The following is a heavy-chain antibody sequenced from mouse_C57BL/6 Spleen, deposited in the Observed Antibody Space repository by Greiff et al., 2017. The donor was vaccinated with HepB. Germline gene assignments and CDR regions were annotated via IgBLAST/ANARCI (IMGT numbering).Heavy chain of an antibody. CDR1: GFTFSDFY. CDR2: SRNKANDYTT. V-gene: IGHV7-1*01. J-gene: IGHJ3*01. CDR3: ARDAWVPFAY. Sequence: EVMLVESGGGLVQSGRSLRLSCATSGFTFSDFYMEWVRQAPGKGLEWIAASRNKANDYTTEYSASVKGRFIVSRDTSQSILYLQMNALRAEDTAIYYCARDAWVPFAYWGQGTLVTVSA.